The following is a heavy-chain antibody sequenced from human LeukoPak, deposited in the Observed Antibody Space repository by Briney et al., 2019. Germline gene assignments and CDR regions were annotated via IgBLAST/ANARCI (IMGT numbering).Heavy chain of an antibody. Sequence: SETLSLTCAVSVYSLSSYYYWGWIRPSPGEGLEWIGTISHTGSTYYNPSLKSRVTISVDKSKNQSSLKLTPVTGADTAVYYCARDRPALSGWSWFDPWGQGTLVTVSS. CDR3: ARDRPALSGWSWFDP. J-gene: IGHJ5*02. CDR2: ISHTGST. CDR1: VYSLSSYYY. V-gene: IGHV4-38-2*02. D-gene: IGHD6-19*01.